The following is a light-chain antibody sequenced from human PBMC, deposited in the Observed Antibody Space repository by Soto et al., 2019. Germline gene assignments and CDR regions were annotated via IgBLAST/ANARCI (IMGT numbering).Light chain of an antibody. V-gene: IGKV3-20*01. Sequence: EIVLTQSPGTLSLSPGERATLSCRASQTIISNHLAWYQQKPGQPPRLLIYGASRRATGIPDRVSGSGSGTDFTLTISRLEPVDFAVYYCQQYVSSPTTFGQGTKVEIK. CDR1: QTIISNH. CDR2: GAS. CDR3: QQYVSSPTT. J-gene: IGKJ1*01.